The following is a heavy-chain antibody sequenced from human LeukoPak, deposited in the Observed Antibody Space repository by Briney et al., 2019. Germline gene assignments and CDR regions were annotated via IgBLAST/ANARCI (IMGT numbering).Heavy chain of an antibody. J-gene: IGHJ6*03. Sequence: PSETLSLTCTVSGVSISSYYWSWIRQPPGKGLEWIGYIYYSGSTNYNPSLKSRVTISVDTSKNQFSLKLSSVTAADTAVYYCARVPQYSSSSYYYYYYYMDVWGKGTTVTVSS. CDR2: IYYSGST. CDR3: ARVPQYSSSSYYYYYYYMDV. V-gene: IGHV4-59*01. CDR1: GVSISSYY. D-gene: IGHD6-6*01.